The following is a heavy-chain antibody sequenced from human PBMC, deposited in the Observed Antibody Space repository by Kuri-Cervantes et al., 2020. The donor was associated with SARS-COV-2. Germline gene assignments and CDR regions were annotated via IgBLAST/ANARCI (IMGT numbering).Heavy chain of an antibody. V-gene: IGHV4-30-2*01. CDR3: ARNRYGSGSFPPDY. Sequence: LRPSFPVSGGSISSGGYTWSWIRQAPGKGLEWIGYIYHSGSTYYNPSLKCRVNISVDRSKNQFSLKLIPVTAADTAVYYCARNRYGSGSFPPDYWGQGTLVTVSS. CDR1: GGSISSGGYT. CDR2: IYHSGST. D-gene: IGHD3-10*01. J-gene: IGHJ4*02.